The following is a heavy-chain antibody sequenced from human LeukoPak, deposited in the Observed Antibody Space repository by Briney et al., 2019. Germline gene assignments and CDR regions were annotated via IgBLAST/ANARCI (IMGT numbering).Heavy chain of an antibody. CDR1: GFTFSTYW. J-gene: IGHJ4*02. V-gene: IGHV3-33*08. CDR2: IWYDGSNK. CDR3: ARASLRSSGSHNFDY. D-gene: IGHD3-22*01. Sequence: GGSLRLSCAASGFTFSTYWMHWVRQAPGKGLEWVAVIWYDGSNKYYTDSVKGRFTISRDNSKNTLYLQMNSLRAEDTAMYYCARASLRSSGSHNFDYWGQGALVTVSS.